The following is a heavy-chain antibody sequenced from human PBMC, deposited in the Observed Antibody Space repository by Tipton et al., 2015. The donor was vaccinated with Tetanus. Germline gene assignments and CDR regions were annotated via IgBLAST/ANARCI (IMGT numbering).Heavy chain of an antibody. J-gene: IGHJ4*02. V-gene: IGHV6-1*01. Sequence: LVKPTQTLSLTCVISGDSVSSDSASWNWIRQSPSRGLEWLGNTYYRSQWFNEYAVSVQSRITISPDTSKNHFSLQLKSVTPEDTAVYYCARATAVGRGIINHYDYWGQGTLVTVSS. D-gene: IGHD3-10*01. CDR3: ARATAVGRGIINHYDY. CDR1: GDSVSSDSAS. CDR2: TYYRSQWFN.